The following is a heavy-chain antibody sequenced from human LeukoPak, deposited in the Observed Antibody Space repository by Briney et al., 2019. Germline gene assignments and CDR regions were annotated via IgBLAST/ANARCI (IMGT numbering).Heavy chain of an antibody. Sequence: GGSLRLSCAASGFTSSSYGMHWVRQAPGKGLEGVAVIWYDGSNKYYADSVKGRFTISRDNSKNTLYLQMNSLRAEDTAVYYCARVHDSSGYGLDYWGQGTLVTVSS. CDR3: ARVHDSSGYGLDY. J-gene: IGHJ4*02. CDR1: GFTSSSYG. V-gene: IGHV3-33*01. CDR2: IWYDGSNK. D-gene: IGHD3-22*01.